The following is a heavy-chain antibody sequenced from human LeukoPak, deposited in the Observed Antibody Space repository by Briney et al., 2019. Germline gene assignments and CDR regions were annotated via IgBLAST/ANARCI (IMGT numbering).Heavy chain of an antibody. CDR1: GFNFGDFA. D-gene: IGHD1-14*01. CDR3: TRDQSPIATTNTGNDAFDV. CDR2: VRTTAFGGTT. V-gene: IGHV3-49*03. Sequence: PGGSLRLSCTTSGFNFGDFAMSWFRQAPGKGLEWVGFVRTTAFGGTTEYAASVKGRFTISRDDFKSIAYLQKSSLKTEDTGVYFCTRDQSPIATTNTGNDAFDVWGQGTMVTVAS. J-gene: IGHJ3*01.